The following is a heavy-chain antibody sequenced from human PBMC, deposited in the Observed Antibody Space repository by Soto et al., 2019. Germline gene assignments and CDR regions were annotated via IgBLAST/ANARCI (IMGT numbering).Heavy chain of an antibody. Sequence: VKVSCKASGYTFTSYYMHWVRQAPGQGLEWMGIINPSGGSTSYAQKFQGRVTMTRDTSTSTVYMELSSLRSEDTAVYYCAKDPNPSYCSGDCLGYWGQGTLVTVS. D-gene: IGHD2-15*01. CDR2: INPSGGST. V-gene: IGHV1-46*01. CDR1: GYTFTSYY. J-gene: IGHJ4*02. CDR3: AKDPNPSYCSGDCLGY.